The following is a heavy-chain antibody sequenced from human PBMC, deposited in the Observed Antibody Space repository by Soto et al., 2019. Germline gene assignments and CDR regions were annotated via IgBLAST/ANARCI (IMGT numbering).Heavy chain of an antibody. V-gene: IGHV4-59*01. CDR2: IYYSGST. J-gene: IGHJ3*02. CDR3: ARDRTHYDSSHGAFDI. CDR1: GGSISSYY. D-gene: IGHD3-22*01. Sequence: SETLSLTCTVSGGSISSYYWSWIRQPPGKGLEWIGYIYYSGSTNYNPSLKSRVTISVDTSKNQFSLKLSSVTAADTAVYYCARDRTHYDSSHGAFDIWGQGTMVT.